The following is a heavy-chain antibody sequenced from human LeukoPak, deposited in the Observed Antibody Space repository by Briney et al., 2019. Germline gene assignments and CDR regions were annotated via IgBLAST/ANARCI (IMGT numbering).Heavy chain of an antibody. V-gene: IGHV1-3*04. CDR1: GYTFTTYA. CDR3: ARDRSSFSYAFDI. J-gene: IGHJ3*02. D-gene: IGHD6-6*01. Sequence: GASVKVSCKASGYTFTTYAIHWVRQAPGQRLEWMGWISTYNDDRKYSPKFQGTVTITTDTSAGTAYLELSSLRSEDTAVYYCARDRSSFSYAFDIWGQGTMVTVSS. CDR2: ISTYNDDR.